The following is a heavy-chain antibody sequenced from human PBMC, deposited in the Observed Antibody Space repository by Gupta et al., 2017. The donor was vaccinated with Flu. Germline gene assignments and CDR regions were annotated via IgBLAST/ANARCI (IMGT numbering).Heavy chain of an antibody. D-gene: IGHD6-19*01. J-gene: IGHJ4*02. CDR3: ARVESSGWRQGGMEYYFDY. Sequence: QVQLQESGPGLVKPSQTLSLTCTVSGGSISSGGYYWSWIRQHQGKGLEWIGYIYYSGSTYYNPSLKSRVTISVDTSKNQFSLKLSSVTAADTAVYYCARVESSGWRQGGMEYYFDYWGQGTLVTVSS. CDR2: IYYSGST. V-gene: IGHV4-31*03. CDR1: GGSISSGGYY.